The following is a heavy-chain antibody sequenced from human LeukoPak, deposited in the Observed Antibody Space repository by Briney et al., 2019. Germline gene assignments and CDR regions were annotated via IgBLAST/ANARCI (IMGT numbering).Heavy chain of an antibody. CDR3: ASERVRDSSGWYY. CDR2: IYYSGST. CDR1: GGSISSYY. V-gene: IGHV4-59*01. J-gene: IGHJ4*02. Sequence: SETLSLTCTVSGGSISSYYWSWIRQPPGKGLEWIGYIYYSGSTNYNPSLKSRVTISVDTSRNQFSLKLSSVTAADTAVYYCASERVRDSSGWYYWGQGTLVTVSS. D-gene: IGHD6-19*01.